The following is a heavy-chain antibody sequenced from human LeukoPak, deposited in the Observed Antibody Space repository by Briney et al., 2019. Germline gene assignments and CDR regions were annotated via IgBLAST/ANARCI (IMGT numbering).Heavy chain of an antibody. CDR2: ISSSSSYI. Sequence: GGSLRLSCAASGFTFSSYSMNWVRQAPGKGLEWVSSISSSSSYIYYADSVKGRFTISRDHAKNSLYLQMNSLRAEDTAVYYCARDISPPPYFDYWGQGTLVTVSS. V-gene: IGHV3-21*01. CDR1: GFTFSSYS. CDR3: ARDISPPPYFDY. J-gene: IGHJ4*02.